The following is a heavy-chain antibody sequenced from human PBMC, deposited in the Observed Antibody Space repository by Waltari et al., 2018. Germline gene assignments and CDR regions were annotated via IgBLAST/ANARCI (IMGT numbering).Heavy chain of an antibody. CDR3: ASVHWGTDAFDI. J-gene: IGHJ3*02. CDR2: MNPNIGNT. D-gene: IGHD3-16*01. CDR1: GYTLPSYE. Sequence: QVQLVKSGDEVKKPGDSVRVACKDSGYTLPSYEINGARQATGHGLECMGWMNPNIGNTGYAQTFQGRVTITRNTSISTAYMELSILRSEDTAVYYCASVHWGTDAFDIWGQGTMVTVSS. V-gene: IGHV1-8*03.